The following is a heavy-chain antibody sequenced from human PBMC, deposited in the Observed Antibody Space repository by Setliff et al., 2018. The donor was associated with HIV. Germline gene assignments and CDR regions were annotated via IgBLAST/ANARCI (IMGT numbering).Heavy chain of an antibody. CDR3: TRSNWGSTPDFDY. CDR1: GFMFGDYA. CDR2: IRDKAYGGTT. D-gene: IGHD7-27*01. Sequence: PGGSLRLSCAASGFMFGDYAMSWVRQAPGKGLEWVGFIRDKAYGGTTEYAASVEVRLIISRDDSKSIAYLQMNSLKTEDTAVYYCTRSNWGSTPDFDYWGQGTMVTVPQ. V-gene: IGHV3-49*04. J-gene: IGHJ4*02.